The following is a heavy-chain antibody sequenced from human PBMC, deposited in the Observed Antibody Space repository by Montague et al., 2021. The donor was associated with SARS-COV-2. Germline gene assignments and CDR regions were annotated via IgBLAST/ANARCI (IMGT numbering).Heavy chain of an antibody. V-gene: IGHV2-70*01. J-gene: IGHJ4*02. CDR1: GLPLSTSGLC. D-gene: IGHD6-13*01. CDR3: ARIPNDSRYVSYFDY. CDR2: TDWDDDK. Sequence: PALVKPTQTLTLTCTLSGLPLSTSGLCVGWIRQPPGKALEWLALTDWDDDKYYSPSLKTRLSISKDTSKNQVVLTMANMEPVDTATCYCARIPNDSRYVSYFDYWGQGILVTASS.